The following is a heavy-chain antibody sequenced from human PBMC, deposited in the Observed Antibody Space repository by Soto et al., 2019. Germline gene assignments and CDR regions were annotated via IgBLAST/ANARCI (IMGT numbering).Heavy chain of an antibody. CDR3: ARGRGYSGDDHYYYFDMDV. Sequence: GASEKVSCKASGGTFNNYPITWVRQAPGEGLEWMGGSIPIFGTANYAQKFQGRVTISVDESTSTAYMELSSLRSEDTAVYYCARGRGYSGDDHYYYFDMDVWGQGTTVTVSS. J-gene: IGHJ6*02. CDR2: SIPIFGTA. D-gene: IGHD5-12*01. CDR1: GGTFNNYP. V-gene: IGHV1-69*13.